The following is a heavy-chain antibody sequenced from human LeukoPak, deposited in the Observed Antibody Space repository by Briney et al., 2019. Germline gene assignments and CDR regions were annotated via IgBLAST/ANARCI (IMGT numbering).Heavy chain of an antibody. V-gene: IGHV3-30-3*01. J-gene: IGHJ4*02. CDR1: GFTFSSYA. CDR2: ISYDGNNK. D-gene: IGHD1-26*01. CDR3: ARAYSGIYSHFDY. Sequence: PGGSLRLSCAASGFTFSSYAMHWVRQAPGKGLEWVAVISYDGNNKYYADSVKGRFTISRDNSKNTLYLQMNSLRAEDTAVYHCARAYSGIYSHFDYWGQGTLVTVSS.